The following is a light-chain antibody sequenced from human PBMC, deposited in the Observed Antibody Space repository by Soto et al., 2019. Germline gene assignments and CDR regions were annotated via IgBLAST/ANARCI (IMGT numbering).Light chain of an antibody. CDR2: GVS. J-gene: IGKJ1*01. CDR3: QQRSNWPWT. V-gene: IGKV3D-20*02. Sequence: EIVLTQSPGTLSLSPGERATLSCRASQSVNTKYLAWYQQKPGQAPRLLISGVSSRATGIPDRFSGSGSGTDFILTISRVEPEDFAVYYCQQRSNWPWTFGQGTKVEIK. CDR1: QSVNTKY.